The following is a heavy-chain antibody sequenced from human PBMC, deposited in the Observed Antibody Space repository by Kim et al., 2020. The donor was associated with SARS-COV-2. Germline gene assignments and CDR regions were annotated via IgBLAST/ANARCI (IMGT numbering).Heavy chain of an antibody. CDR3: ARDLYYYDSSGPGD. V-gene: IGHV3-30*04. Sequence: GGSLRLSCAASGFTFSSYAMHWVRQAPGKGLEWVAVISYDGSNKYYADSVKGRFTISRDNSKNTLYLQMNSLRAEDTAVYYCARDLYYYDSSGPGDWGQGTLVTVSS. D-gene: IGHD3-22*01. J-gene: IGHJ4*02. CDR2: ISYDGSNK. CDR1: GFTFSSYA.